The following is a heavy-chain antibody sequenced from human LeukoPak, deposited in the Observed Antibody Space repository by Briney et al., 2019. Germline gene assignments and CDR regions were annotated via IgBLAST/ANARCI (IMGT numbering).Heavy chain of an antibody. Sequence: GGSLRLSCAASGFTFSSYAIHWVRQAPGKGLEWVAVISYDGSNKYYADSVKGRFTISRDNSKNTLYLQMNSLRAEDTAVYYCARRTTKKNYSDFILDYWGRGTLVTVSS. CDR1: GFTFSSYA. J-gene: IGHJ4*02. CDR3: ARRTTKKNYSDFILDY. D-gene: IGHD4-11*01. V-gene: IGHV3-30*04. CDR2: ISYDGSNK.